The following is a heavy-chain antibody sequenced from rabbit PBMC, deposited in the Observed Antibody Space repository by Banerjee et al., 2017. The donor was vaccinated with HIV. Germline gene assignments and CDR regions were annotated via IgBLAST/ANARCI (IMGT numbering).Heavy chain of an antibody. V-gene: IGHV1S47*01. J-gene: IGHJ4*01. CDR2: IDTGDGGS. CDR1: GFSFSSALP. CDR3: ARAVSSGWGGYGYGYYFNL. D-gene: IGHD4-1*01. Sequence: QEQLVESGGGLVQPGGSLKLTCKTSGFSFSSALPMCWVRQAPGKGLEWIASIDTGDGGSYYASWAKGRFTISLDNAQNTVFLQMTSLTVADTATYFCARAVSSGWGGYGYGYYFNLWGQGTLVTVS.